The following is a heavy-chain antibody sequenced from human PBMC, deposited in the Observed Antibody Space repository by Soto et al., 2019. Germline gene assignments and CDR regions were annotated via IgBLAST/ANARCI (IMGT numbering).Heavy chain of an antibody. Sequence: GGSLRLSCAASGFTFSSYWMSWVRQAPGKGLEWVANIKQDGSEKYYVDSVKGRFTISRDNAKNSLYLQMNSLRAEDTAVYYCARPPYCSGGSCFFDYWGQGTLVTVSS. V-gene: IGHV3-7*01. J-gene: IGHJ4*02. CDR2: IKQDGSEK. CDR3: ARPPYCSGGSCFFDY. D-gene: IGHD2-15*01. CDR1: GFTFSSYW.